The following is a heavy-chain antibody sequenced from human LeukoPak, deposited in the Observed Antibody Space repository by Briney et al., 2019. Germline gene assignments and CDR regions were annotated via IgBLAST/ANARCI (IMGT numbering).Heavy chain of an antibody. CDR2: ISSSSSTI. J-gene: IGHJ6*02. D-gene: IGHD4-17*01. V-gene: IGHV3-11*01. CDR3: AKDAKPTVTTGDYYYYYGMDV. Sequence: GGSLRLSCAASGFTFSDYYMSWIRQAPGKGLERVSYISSSSSTIYYADSVKGRFTISRDNSKNTLYLQMNSLRAEDTAVYYCAKDAKPTVTTGDYYYYYGMDVWGQGTTVTVSS. CDR1: GFTFSDYY.